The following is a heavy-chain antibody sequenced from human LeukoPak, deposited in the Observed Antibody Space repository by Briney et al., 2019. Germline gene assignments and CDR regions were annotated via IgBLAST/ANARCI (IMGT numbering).Heavy chain of an antibody. CDR2: ISGSGGST. Sequence: GGSLRLSCAASGFTFSSYAMSWVRQAPGKGLEWVSAISGSGGSTYYADSVKGRFAISRDNSRNTLYLQMNSLRAEDTAVYYCANHGYGDYGDYWGQGTLVTVSS. D-gene: IGHD4-17*01. CDR1: GFTFSSYA. V-gene: IGHV3-23*01. CDR3: ANHGYGDYGDY. J-gene: IGHJ4*02.